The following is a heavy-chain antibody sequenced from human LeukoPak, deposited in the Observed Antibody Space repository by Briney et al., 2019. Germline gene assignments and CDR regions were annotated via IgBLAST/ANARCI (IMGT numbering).Heavy chain of an antibody. CDR1: GGTFSSYA. J-gene: IGHJ3*02. Sequence: GASVKVSCKASGGTFSSYAISWVRQAPGQGLEWMGGIIPIFGTANYAQKFQGRVTITADESTSTAYMELSSLRSEDTAVYYCASFIGGYSYGGDAFDIWGQGTMVTVSS. V-gene: IGHV1-69*13. CDR2: IIPIFGTA. CDR3: ASFIGGYSYGGDAFDI. D-gene: IGHD5-18*01.